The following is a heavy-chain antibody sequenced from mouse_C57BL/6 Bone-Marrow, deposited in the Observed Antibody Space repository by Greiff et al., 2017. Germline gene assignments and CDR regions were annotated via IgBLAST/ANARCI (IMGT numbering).Heavy chain of an antibody. J-gene: IGHJ2*01. CDR3: AREPLCFAY. V-gene: IGHV1-9*01. Sequence: VQLQQSGAELMKPGASVKLSCKATGYAFTGSWIEWVKQRPGHGLEWIGGILPGSGSTNYNEKFKGKATVTADTSSNTAYMRLSSLTTADAAVYAGAREPLCFAYWGQGTTTTVSA. CDR2: ILPGSGST. CDR1: GYAFTGSW.